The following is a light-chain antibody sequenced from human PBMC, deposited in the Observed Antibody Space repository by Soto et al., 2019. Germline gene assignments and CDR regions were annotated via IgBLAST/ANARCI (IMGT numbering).Light chain of an antibody. J-gene: IGLJ2*01. CDR2: EVT. V-gene: IGLV2-8*01. CDR3: SSFAASHVV. Sequence: QSALTQSPSASGSPGQSITVSCTGTSSDVGDYNFVSWYQQHPGKAPKLLIYEVTKRPSGVPDRFSGSKSSNTASLTVSGLQSEDEADYYCSSFAASHVVFGGGTKLTVL. CDR1: SSDVGDYNF.